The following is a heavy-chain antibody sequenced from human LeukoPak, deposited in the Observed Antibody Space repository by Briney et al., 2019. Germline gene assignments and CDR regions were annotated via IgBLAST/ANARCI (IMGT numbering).Heavy chain of an antibody. CDR2: IYPGDSDT. J-gene: IGHJ5*02. Sequence: KPGESLKISCKGLGYSFSNYWIGWVRQMPGKGLEWMGIIYPGDSDTRYSPSFQGQVTISADKSISTAYLQWSSLKASDTAMYYCARLQGHIVVVTAIPDINWFDPWGQGTLVTVSS. D-gene: IGHD2-21*02. CDR3: ARLQGHIVVVTAIPDINWFDP. CDR1: GYSFSNYW. V-gene: IGHV5-51*01.